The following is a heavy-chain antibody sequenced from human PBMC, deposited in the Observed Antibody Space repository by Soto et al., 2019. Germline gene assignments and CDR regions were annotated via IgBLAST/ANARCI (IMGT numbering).Heavy chain of an antibody. J-gene: IGHJ4*02. V-gene: IGHV3-30-3*01. CDR3: ARMVRGVTAGGNY. CDR2: ISYDGSNK. CDR1: GFTFSSYA. D-gene: IGHD3-10*01. Sequence: GGSLRLSCAASGFTFSSYAMHWVRQAPGKGLEWVAVISYDGSNKYYADSVKGRFTISRDNSKNTLYLQMNSLRAEDTAVYYCARMVRGVTAGGNYWGQGTLVTV.